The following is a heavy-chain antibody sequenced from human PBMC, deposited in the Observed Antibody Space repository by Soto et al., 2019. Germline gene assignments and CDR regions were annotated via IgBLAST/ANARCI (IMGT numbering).Heavy chain of an antibody. Sequence: GGSLRLSCAASGVTFSSYSMNWVRQAPGKGLEWVSSISSSSSYIYYADSVKGRFTISRDNAKNSLYLQMNSLRAEDTAVYYCARDGLVRGVIISPFFDYWGQGTLVTVSS. CDR2: ISSSSSYI. CDR1: GVTFSSYS. CDR3: ARDGLVRGVIISPFFDY. V-gene: IGHV3-21*01. J-gene: IGHJ4*02. D-gene: IGHD3-10*01.